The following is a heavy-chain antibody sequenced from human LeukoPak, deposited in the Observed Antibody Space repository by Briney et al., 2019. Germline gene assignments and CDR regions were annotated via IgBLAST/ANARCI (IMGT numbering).Heavy chain of an antibody. CDR2: FDPEDGET. Sequence: ASVKVSCKVSGYTLTELSMHWVRQAPGKGLEWMGGFDPEDGETIYAQKFQGRVTMTEDTSTDTAYMELSSLRSEDTAVYYCATDGYNPNAKTVNYGLDVWGHGTTVTVSS. D-gene: IGHD5-24*01. J-gene: IGHJ6*02. CDR3: ATDGYNPNAKTVNYGLDV. CDR1: GYTLTELS. V-gene: IGHV1-24*01.